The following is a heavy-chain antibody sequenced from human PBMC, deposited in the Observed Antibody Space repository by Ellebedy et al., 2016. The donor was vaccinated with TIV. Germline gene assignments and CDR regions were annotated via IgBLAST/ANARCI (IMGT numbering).Heavy chain of an antibody. D-gene: IGHD3-10*01. CDR2: IYPGDSDT. Sequence: GESLKISCEASGYNFSIYWLGWVRQMPGKGLESLGVIYPGDSDTKYSPSFQGQVTISADKSINTAYLQWSSLKSSDTAIYYCARHGVRATIAWFDPWGQGTLVTVSS. CDR3: ARHGVRATIAWFDP. J-gene: IGHJ5*02. V-gene: IGHV5-51*01. CDR1: GYNFSIYW.